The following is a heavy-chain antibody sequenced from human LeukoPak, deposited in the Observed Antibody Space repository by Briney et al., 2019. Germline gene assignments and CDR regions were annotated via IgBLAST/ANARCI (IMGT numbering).Heavy chain of an antibody. V-gene: IGHV3-21*01. Sequence: GGSLRLPCAASGFTFSSYSMNWVRQAPGKGLEWVSSISSSSSYIYYADSVKGRFTIPRDNAKNSLYLQMNSLRAEDTAVYYCAREMATITDFDYWGQGTLVTVSS. J-gene: IGHJ4*02. CDR2: ISSSSSYI. CDR1: GFTFSSYS. D-gene: IGHD5-24*01. CDR3: AREMATITDFDY.